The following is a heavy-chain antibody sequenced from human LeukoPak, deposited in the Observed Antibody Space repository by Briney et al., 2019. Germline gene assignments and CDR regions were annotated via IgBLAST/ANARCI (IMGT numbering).Heavy chain of an antibody. D-gene: IGHD3-10*01. CDR3: ARVRRPMVRGVIPDY. Sequence: GGSLRLSCAASGFTFSSYSMNWVRQAPGKGLEWVSSISSSSSYIYYADSVKGRFTISRDNAKNSLYLQMNSLRAEDTAVYYCARVRRPMVRGVIPDYWGQGTLVTVSS. J-gene: IGHJ4*02. CDR2: ISSSSSYI. CDR1: GFTFSSYS. V-gene: IGHV3-21*01.